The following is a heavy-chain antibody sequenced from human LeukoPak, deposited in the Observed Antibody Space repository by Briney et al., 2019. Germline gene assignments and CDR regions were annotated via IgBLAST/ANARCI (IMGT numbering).Heavy chain of an antibody. J-gene: IGHJ4*02. V-gene: IGHV3-7*05. CDR2: INQDESQK. Sequence: PGGSLRLSCAASGFTFSGYWMSWVRQAPGKGLEWVANINQDESQKYYVDSVKGRSTISRDNAKNSLYLQMNSLRAEDTAVYYCARDHTGYSAYWGQGTLVTVSS. CDR1: GFTFSGYW. CDR3: ARDHTGYSAY. D-gene: IGHD1-26*01.